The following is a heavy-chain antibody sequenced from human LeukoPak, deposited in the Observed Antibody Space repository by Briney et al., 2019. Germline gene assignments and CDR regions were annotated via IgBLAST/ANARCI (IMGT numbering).Heavy chain of an antibody. CDR2: IYYSGST. CDR3: ARGVPVGAVDY. D-gene: IGHD1-26*01. Sequence: SETLSLTCAVYGGSFSGYYWSWIRQHPGKGLEWIGYIYYSGSTYYNPSLKSRVTISVGTSKNQFSLKLSSVTAADTAVYYCARGVPVGAVDYWGQGTLVTVSS. CDR1: GGSFSGYY. J-gene: IGHJ4*02. V-gene: IGHV4-31*11.